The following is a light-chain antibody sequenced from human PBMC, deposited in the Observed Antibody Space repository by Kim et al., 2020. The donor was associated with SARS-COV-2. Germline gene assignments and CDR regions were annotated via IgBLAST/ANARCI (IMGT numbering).Light chain of an antibody. CDR3: QQYGSSPRT. J-gene: IGKJ2*01. CDR1: QSVSNNY. V-gene: IGKV3-20*01. CDR2: GAS. Sequence: SAPGERAALSCRASQSVSNNYLGWYQQKPGQAPRLLIYGASSRTTGIPDRFSGSGSGTDFTLTISRLEPEDYAVYYCQQYGSSPRTFGQGTKLEI.